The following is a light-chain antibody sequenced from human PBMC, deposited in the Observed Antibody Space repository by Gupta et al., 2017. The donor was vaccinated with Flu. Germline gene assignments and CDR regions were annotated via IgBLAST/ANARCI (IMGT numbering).Light chain of an antibody. Sequence: VTISCSGSSSNIGSNDVNWYQQLPGTDHKLLIGSEDQRPSGVPDRFSCATSCTSASLVISGRQSEDEAEDYWSAWGDSMKGHGVFGGGTKLTVL. CDR2: SED. CDR1: SSNIGSND. V-gene: IGLV1-44*01. CDR3: SAWGDSMKGHGV. J-gene: IGLJ3*02.